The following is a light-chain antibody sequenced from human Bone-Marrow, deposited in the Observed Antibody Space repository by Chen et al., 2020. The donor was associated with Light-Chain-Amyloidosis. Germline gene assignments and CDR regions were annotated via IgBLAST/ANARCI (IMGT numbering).Light chain of an antibody. CDR2: DDS. CDR3: QVCDRSSDRPV. CDR1: NIGSTS. V-gene: IGLV3-21*02. Sequence: SYVLTQPSSVSVAPGQTATIACGGNNIGSTSVHWYQQTPGQAPLLVLYDDSDRPSGIPERLSGSISGISATLTISRVEAVDEADFYCQVCDRSSDRPVCGGGTKMTVL. J-gene: IGLJ3*02.